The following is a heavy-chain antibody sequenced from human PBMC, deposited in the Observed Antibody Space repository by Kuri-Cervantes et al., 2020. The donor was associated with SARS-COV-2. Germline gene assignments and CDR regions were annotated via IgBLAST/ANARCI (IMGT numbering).Heavy chain of an antibody. CDR1: GYTFTSYA. CDR3: ARGLKSYYDSSGTKSLQH. CDR2: INTNTGNP. J-gene: IGHJ1*01. V-gene: IGHV7-4-1*02. D-gene: IGHD3-22*01. Sequence: ASVKVSCKASGYTFTSYAMNWVRQAPGQGLEWVGWINTNTGNPTYAQGFTGRFVFSLDTSVSTAYLQISSLKAEDTAVYYCARGLKSYYDSSGTKSLQHWGQGTLVTDSS.